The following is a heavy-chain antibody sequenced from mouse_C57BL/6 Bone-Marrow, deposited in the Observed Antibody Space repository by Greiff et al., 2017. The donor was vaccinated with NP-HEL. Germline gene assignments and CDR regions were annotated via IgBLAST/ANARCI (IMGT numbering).Heavy chain of an antibody. V-gene: IGHV1-78*01. CDR1: GYTFTDHT. Sequence: VQLQQSDAELVKPGASVKISCKVSGYTFTDHTIHWMKQRPEQGLEWIGYIYPRDGSTKYNEKFKGKATLTADKSSSTAYMQLNSLTSEDSAVYFCARRRDYYGSSSYYAMDYWGQGTSVTVSS. D-gene: IGHD1-1*01. J-gene: IGHJ4*01. CDR2: IYPRDGST. CDR3: ARRRDYYGSSSYYAMDY.